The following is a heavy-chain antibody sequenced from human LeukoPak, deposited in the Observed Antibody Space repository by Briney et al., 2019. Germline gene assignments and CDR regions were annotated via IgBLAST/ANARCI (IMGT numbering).Heavy chain of an antibody. D-gene: IGHD3-9*01. V-gene: IGHV3-33*01. CDR1: GFNFGSDA. CDR3: ARGSYDILTGYYAVFDY. Sequence: GGSLRLSCTASGFNFGSDAMHWVRQAPGKGLEWVAFIWYDGSNDHYADSVKGRFTISRDNSKNTVCLQMNSLRVEDTAVYYCARGSYDILTGYYAVFDYWGQGTLVTVSS. J-gene: IGHJ4*02. CDR2: IWYDGSND.